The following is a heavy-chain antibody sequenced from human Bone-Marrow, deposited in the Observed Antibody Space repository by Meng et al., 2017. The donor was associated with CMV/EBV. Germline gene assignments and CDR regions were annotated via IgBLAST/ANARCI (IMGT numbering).Heavy chain of an antibody. CDR2: ISYDGSNK. V-gene: IGHV3-30*18. Sequence: TFSSYGMHWGRQAPGKGLEWVAVISYDGSNKYYADSVKGRFTISRDNSKNTLYLQMNSLRAEDTAVYYCAKGQKYYYDSSGPYYFDYWGQGTLVTVSS. CDR3: AKGQKYYYDSSGPYYFDY. CDR1: TFSSYG. J-gene: IGHJ4*02. D-gene: IGHD3-22*01.